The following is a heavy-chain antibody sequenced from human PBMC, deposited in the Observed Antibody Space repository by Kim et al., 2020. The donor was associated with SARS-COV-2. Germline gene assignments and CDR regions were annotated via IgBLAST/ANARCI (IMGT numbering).Heavy chain of an antibody. CDR2: ISGDGGST. Sequence: GGSLRLSCAASGFTFDDYAMHWVRQAPGKGLEWVSLISGDGGSTYYADSVKGRFTISRDNSKNSLYLQMNSLRTENTALYYCAKDELRYFDWLLYLSTYGMDVWGQGTTVTVSS. D-gene: IGHD3-9*01. J-gene: IGHJ6*02. V-gene: IGHV3-43*02. CDR3: AKDELRYFDWLLYLSTYGMDV. CDR1: GFTFDDYA.